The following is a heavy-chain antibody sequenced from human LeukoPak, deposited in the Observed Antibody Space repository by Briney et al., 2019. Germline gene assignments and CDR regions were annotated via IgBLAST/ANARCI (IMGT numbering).Heavy chain of an antibody. CDR2: ISGSGGST. D-gene: IGHD4-17*01. V-gene: IGHV3-23*01. CDR3: ARDPNGDYEDYYYYYGMDV. Sequence: QSGASLRLSCAASGFTFSSYAMSWVRQAPGKGLEWVSAISGSGGSTYYADSVKGRFTISRDNSKNTLYLQMNSLRAGDTAVYYCARDPNGDYEDYYYYYGMDVWGKGTTVTVSS. J-gene: IGHJ6*04. CDR1: GFTFSSYA.